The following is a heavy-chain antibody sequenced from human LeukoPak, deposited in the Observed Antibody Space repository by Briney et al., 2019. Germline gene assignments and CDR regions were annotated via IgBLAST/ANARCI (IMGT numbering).Heavy chain of an antibody. CDR3: ARAPRIGGTYSYYYYGMDV. J-gene: IGHJ6*02. V-gene: IGHV3-64*01. Sequence: GRSLRLSCAASGFTFSSYAMHWVRQAPGKGLEYVSAISSNGDSTYYANSVKGRFTISRDNSKNTLYLQMGSLRAEDMAVYYCARAPRIGGTYSYYYYGMDVWGQGTTVTVSS. CDR1: GFTFSSYA. CDR2: ISSNGDST. D-gene: IGHD1-26*01.